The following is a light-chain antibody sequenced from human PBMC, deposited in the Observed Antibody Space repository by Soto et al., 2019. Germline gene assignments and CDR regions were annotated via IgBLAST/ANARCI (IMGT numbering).Light chain of an antibody. CDR2: END. V-gene: IGLV1-51*01. CDR3: GTWHNILSAYV. J-gene: IGLJ1*01. Sequence: QSVLSQPPSVSAAPGQKVTISCSVSNSGIGNNFVSWYQHLPGAAPKLLIFENDKRPSGIPDRFSGSRSATSATLDITGLQTGDEADYYCGTWHNILSAYVIGTGTKVTVL. CDR1: NSGIGNNF.